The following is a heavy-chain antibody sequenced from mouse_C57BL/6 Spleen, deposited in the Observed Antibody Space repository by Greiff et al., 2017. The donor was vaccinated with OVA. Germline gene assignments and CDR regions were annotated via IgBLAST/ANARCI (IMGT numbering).Heavy chain of an antibody. V-gene: IGHV1-55*01. Sequence: QVQLQQSGAELVKPGASVKMSCKASGYTFTSYWITWVKQRPGQGLEWIGDIYPGSGSTNYNEKFKSKATLTVDTSSSTAYMELSGLTSEDTAVYYGEGLLRYAMDYWGQGTSVTVSS. J-gene: IGHJ4*01. CDR2: IYPGSGST. CDR3: EGLLRYAMDY. CDR1: GYTFTSYW.